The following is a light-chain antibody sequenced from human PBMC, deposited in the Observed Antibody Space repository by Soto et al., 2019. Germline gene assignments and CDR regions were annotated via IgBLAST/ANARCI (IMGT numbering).Light chain of an antibody. CDR3: GSYASATLI. CDR2: EVT. CDR1: NSDIGAYDY. Sequence: QSALTQPASVSGSPGQSITISCTGSNSDIGAYDYVSWYQQHPGKPPTLLIYEVTFRPSGVPIRFSGSKSGNTATLTISGLLTEEEADYYCGSYASATLIFGGGTKLTVL. V-gene: IGLV2-14*01. J-gene: IGLJ2*01.